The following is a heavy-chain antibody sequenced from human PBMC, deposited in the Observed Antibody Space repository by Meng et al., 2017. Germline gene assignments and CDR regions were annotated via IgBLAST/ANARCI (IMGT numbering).Heavy chain of an antibody. V-gene: IGHV4-31*01. Sequence: VQLQESGPVLVKPSQTLSLTCTVSGGSISSGGYYWSWIRQHPGKGLEWIGYIYYSGSTYYNPSLKSLVTISVDTSKNQFSLKLSSVTAADTAVYYCARADRRVGSYGPNWFDPWGQGTLVTVSS. D-gene: IGHD5-18*01. CDR1: GGSISSGGYY. CDR3: ARADRRVGSYGPNWFDP. CDR2: IYYSGST. J-gene: IGHJ5*02.